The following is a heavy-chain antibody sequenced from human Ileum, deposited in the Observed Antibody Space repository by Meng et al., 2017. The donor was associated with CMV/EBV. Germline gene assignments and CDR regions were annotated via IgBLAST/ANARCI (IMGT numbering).Heavy chain of an antibody. CDR1: GFTFSSYA. J-gene: IGHJ4*02. V-gene: IGHV3-23*01. CDR2: ISGSGGST. CDR3: AKSFQRHSPPYDD. Sequence: GGSLRLSCAASGFTFSSYAMSWVRQAPGKGLEWVSAISGSGGSTYYADSVKGRFTISRDNSKNTLYLQMNSLRAEDTAIYYYAKSFQRHSPPYDDWGQGTLVTVSS. D-gene: IGHD6-25*01.